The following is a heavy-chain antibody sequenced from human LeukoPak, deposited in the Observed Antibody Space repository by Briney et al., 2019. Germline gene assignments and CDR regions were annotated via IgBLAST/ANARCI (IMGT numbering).Heavy chain of an antibody. CDR3: AREPDY. Sequence: GGSLRLSCAASGFTFSDYDMSWIRQAPGKGLEWVSYISSSSSYTNYADSVKGRFTISRDNAKNSLYLQMDSLRAEDTAVYYCAREPDYWGQGTLVTVSS. J-gene: IGHJ4*02. CDR1: GFTFSDYD. V-gene: IGHV3-11*06. CDR2: ISSSSSYT.